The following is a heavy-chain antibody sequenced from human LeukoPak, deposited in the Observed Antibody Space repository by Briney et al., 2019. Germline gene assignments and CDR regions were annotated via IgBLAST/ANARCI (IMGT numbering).Heavy chain of an antibody. CDR1: GFTFSSYE. CDR3: ARDYYGSGSESYYYGMDV. J-gene: IGHJ6*04. CDR2: ISSSGSTM. D-gene: IGHD3-10*01. Sequence: GGSLRLSCAASGFTFSSYEMNWVRQAPGKGLEWVSYISSSGSTMYYADSVKGRFTISRDNAKNSLYLQMNSLRAGDTAVYYCARDYYGSGSESYYYGMDVWGKGTTVTVSS. V-gene: IGHV3-48*03.